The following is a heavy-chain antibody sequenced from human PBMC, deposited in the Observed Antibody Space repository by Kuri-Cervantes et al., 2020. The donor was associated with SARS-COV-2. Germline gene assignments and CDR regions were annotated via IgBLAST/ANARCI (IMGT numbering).Heavy chain of an antibody. CDR2: ISGSGGST. D-gene: IGHD6-19*01. J-gene: IGHJ4*02. Sequence: GGSLRLSCAASGFTFSSYAMSWVRQAPGKGLEWVSAISGSGGSTYYADSVKGRFTISRDNSKNTLYLQMNSLRAEDTAVYYCAMSYSSGWAFDYWGQGSLVTVSS. CDR3: AMSYSSGWAFDY. CDR1: GFTFSSYA. V-gene: IGHV3-23*01.